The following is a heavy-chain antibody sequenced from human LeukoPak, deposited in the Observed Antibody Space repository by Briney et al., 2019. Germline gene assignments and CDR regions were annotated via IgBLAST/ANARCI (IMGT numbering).Heavy chain of an antibody. Sequence: SETLSLTCTVSGGFISSYYGGWIRQPPGKGLEWIGYYYYSGSTNYNPSLKSRVTISADTYKNQFSLKLSSVTAADTAVYYCARAWLRGAPQSTWFDPWGEGPLVRVSS. J-gene: IGHJ5*02. CDR3: ARAWLRGAPQSTWFDP. V-gene: IGHV4-59*08. CDR2: YYYSGST. D-gene: IGHD6-19*01. CDR1: GGFISSYY.